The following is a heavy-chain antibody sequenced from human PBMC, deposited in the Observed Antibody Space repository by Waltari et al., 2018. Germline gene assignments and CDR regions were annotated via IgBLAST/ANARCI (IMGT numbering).Heavy chain of an antibody. CDR1: GGSISSGDYP. CDR2: IYYSGST. D-gene: IGHD6-13*01. J-gene: IGHJ5*02. CDR3: ARVNEGTAAGNNWFDP. V-gene: IGHV4-30-4*01. Sequence: QVQLQESGPGLVKPSQTLSLMCTVPGGSISSGDYPWSWIRQPPGKGLEWIGYIYYSGSTYYNPSLKSRVTISVDTSKNQFSLKLSSVTAADTAVYYCARVNEGTAAGNNWFDPWGQGTLVTVSS.